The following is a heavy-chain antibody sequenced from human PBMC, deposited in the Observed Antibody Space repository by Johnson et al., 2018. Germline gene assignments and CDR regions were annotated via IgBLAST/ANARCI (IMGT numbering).Heavy chain of an antibody. Sequence: EVQLVESGGDLVQPGRSLRLSCAASGFTFDDYAMHWVRQAPGNGLEWVSGISWNSGTIAYADSVRGRFTISRDNAENTVYVQINSLGAEDTAVYYCAKGSGSAHYYMDVWGKGTTVTVSS. J-gene: IGHJ6*03. CDR1: GFTFDDYA. CDR3: AKGSGSAHYYMDV. V-gene: IGHV3-9*01. CDR2: ISWNSGTI.